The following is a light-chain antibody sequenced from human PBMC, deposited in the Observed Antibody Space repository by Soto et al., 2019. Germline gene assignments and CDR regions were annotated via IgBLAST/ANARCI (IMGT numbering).Light chain of an antibody. CDR1: QSVSSSY. CDR2: GAS. Sequence: EIVLTQSPGTLSLSPGERATLSCRASQSVSSSYLAWYQQKPGQAPRLLIYGASTRATGIPARFSGSGYATEFNLTISSLQSEDFAVYYCQQRSNWPITFGQGKRLEIK. V-gene: IGKV3D-20*02. CDR3: QQRSNWPIT. J-gene: IGKJ5*01.